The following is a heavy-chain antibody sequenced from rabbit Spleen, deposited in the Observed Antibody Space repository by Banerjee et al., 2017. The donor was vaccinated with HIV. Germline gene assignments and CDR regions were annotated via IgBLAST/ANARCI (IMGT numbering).Heavy chain of an antibody. J-gene: IGHJ4*01. CDR1: GFSFSASYY. D-gene: IGHD8-1*01. CDR3: ARGAGGSYWGNIPYYFNL. V-gene: IGHV1S45*01. CDR2: IDTGSGST. Sequence: QEQLEESGGDLVKPEGSLTLTCTASGFSFSASYYMCWVRQAPGKGLEWIGCIDTGSGSTYYASWVNGRFTISRSTSLNTVTLQMTSLTGADTATYFCARGAGGSYWGNIPYYFNLWGQGTLVTVS.